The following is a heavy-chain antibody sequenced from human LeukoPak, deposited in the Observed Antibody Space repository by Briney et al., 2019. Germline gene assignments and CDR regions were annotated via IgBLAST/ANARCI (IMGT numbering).Heavy chain of an antibody. J-gene: IGHJ4*02. V-gene: IGHV4-59*01. CDR2: IYYSGST. CDR1: GGSIRSYY. D-gene: IGHD3-22*01. CDR3: ARARYYYDSSGYYPGHFDY. Sequence: KPSETLSLTCTVSGGSIRSYYWSWIRQPPGKGLEWIGYIYYSGSTNYNPSLKSRVTISVDTSKNQFSLKLGSVTAADTAVYHCARARYYYDSSGYYPGHFDYWGQGTLVTVSS.